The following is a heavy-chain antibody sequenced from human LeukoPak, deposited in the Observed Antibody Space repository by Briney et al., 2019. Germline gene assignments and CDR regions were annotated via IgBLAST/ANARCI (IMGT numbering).Heavy chain of an antibody. CDR2: IDSSGTT. CDR1: GGSFTTYY. CDR3: ARLDYDSSVYHPYNWFDP. V-gene: IGHV4-4*07. Sequence: SETLSLTCTVSGGSFTTYYWSWIRQPAGRGLEWIGHIDSSGTTNYNPSLKSRVTMSVDTSKNQFSLKLTSVTAADTALYYCARLDYDSSVYHPYNWFDPWGQGILVTVSS. D-gene: IGHD3-22*01. J-gene: IGHJ5*02.